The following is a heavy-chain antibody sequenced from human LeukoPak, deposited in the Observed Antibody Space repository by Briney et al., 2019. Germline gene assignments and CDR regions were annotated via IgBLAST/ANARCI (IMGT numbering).Heavy chain of an antibody. CDR2: MNPNSGNT. D-gene: IGHD3-22*01. CDR1: GYTFTSYD. CDR3: ARAGAYYYDSSGNDAFDI. J-gene: IGHJ3*02. V-gene: IGHV1-8*01. Sequence: ASVKVSCKASGYTFTSYDINWVRQATGQGLEWMGWMNPNSGNTGYAQKFQGRVTMTRNTSISTAYMELSSLRSEDTAVYYCARAGAYYYDSSGNDAFDIWGQGTMVTVSS.